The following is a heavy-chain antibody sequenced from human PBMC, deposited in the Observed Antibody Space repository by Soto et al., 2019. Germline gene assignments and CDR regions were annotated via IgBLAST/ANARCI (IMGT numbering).Heavy chain of an antibody. CDR1: EFSFTNFA. Sequence: PVGSLRLSCAASEFSFTNFAMSWVRQAPGKGLEWVAGIGASGDITWYADSVKGRLSISRDNSKNTLYLQLNSLRFEDTAVYYCAKDDFTDRGDDYFDYWGPGTLVTVSA. CDR3: AKDDFTDRGDDYFDY. CDR2: IGASGDIT. V-gene: IGHV3-23*01. J-gene: IGHJ4*02. D-gene: IGHD2-21*02.